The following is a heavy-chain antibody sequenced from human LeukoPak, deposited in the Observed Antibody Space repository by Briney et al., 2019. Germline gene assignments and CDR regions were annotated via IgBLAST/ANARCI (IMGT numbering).Heavy chain of an antibody. CDR3: ARSICSSTSCYNHYYYYMDV. CDR1: GYTFTSYD. J-gene: IGHJ6*03. CDR2: MNPNSGNT. Sequence: ASVKVSCKASGYTFTSYDINWVRQATGQGLEWMGWMNPNSGNTGYAQKFQGRVTMTRDTSISTAYMELSRLRSDDTAVYYCARSICSSTSCYNHYYYYMDVWGKGTTVTVSS. D-gene: IGHD2-2*02. V-gene: IGHV1-8*02.